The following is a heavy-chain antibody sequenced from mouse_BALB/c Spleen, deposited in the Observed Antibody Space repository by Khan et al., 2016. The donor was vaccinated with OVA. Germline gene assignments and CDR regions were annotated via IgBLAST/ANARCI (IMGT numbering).Heavy chain of an antibody. D-gene: IGHD1-2*01. CDR2: ISYSGST. V-gene: IGHV3-2*02. CDR3: DKTARIKY. CDR1: GYSITSGYG. Sequence: EVKLLESGPGLVKPSQSLSLTCTVTGYSITSGYGWNWIRQFPGNQLEWMGYISYSGSTNYNPSLKSRISITRDTSKNQFFLQLNSVTDEDTATYYRDKTARIKYWGQGTTVTVSS. J-gene: IGHJ2*01.